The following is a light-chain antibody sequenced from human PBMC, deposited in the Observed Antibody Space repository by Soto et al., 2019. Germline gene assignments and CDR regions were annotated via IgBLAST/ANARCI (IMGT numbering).Light chain of an antibody. Sequence: EIELMQSLGTLSLSPGERDTLSCRAGQSVSNNYLACYQQKPGHAPRLLIYGASNSATRIADRFSGIEYETDFTPTISRLQGDDFSVYYCQHYGSSGTLGKGTKVYI. CDR2: GAS. CDR3: QHYGSSGT. CDR1: QSVSNNY. V-gene: IGKV3-20*01. J-gene: IGKJ1*01.